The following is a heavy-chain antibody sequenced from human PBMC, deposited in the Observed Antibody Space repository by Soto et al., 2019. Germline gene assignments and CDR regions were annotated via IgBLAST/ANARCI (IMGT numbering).Heavy chain of an antibody. Sequence: GGSLRLSCAASGFTFSNYAMHWVRQAPGKGLEWVAVISYDGSNKYYADSVKGRFTISRDNSKNTLYLQMNSLRAEDTAVYYCARDTAAARDYYGMDVRAQRTTVTVSS. CDR1: GFTFSNYA. V-gene: IGHV3-30-3*01. CDR2: ISYDGSNK. CDR3: ARDTAAARDYYGMDV. D-gene: IGHD6-13*01. J-gene: IGHJ6*02.